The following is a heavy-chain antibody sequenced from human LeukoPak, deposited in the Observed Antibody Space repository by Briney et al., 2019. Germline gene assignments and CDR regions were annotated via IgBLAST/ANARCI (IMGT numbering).Heavy chain of an antibody. Sequence: SETLSLTCAVYGGSFSGYYWSWIRQPPGKGLEWIGEINHSGSTNYNPPLKSRVTISVDTSKNQSSLKLSSVTAADTAVYYCARDGRGYSYGLDYWGQGTLVTVSS. CDR3: ARDGRGYSYGLDY. J-gene: IGHJ4*02. V-gene: IGHV4-34*01. CDR1: GGSFSGYY. CDR2: INHSGST. D-gene: IGHD5-18*01.